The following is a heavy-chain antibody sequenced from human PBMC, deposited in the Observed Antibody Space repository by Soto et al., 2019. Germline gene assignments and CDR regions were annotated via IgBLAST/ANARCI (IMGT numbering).Heavy chain of an antibody. CDR1: GYTFTSYG. CDR2: ISAYNGNT. D-gene: IGHD3-9*01. J-gene: IGHJ4*02. CDR3: ARLLRPTHTYYDILTGYSHDY. V-gene: IGHV1-18*01. Sequence: ASVKVSCKASGYTFTSYGISWVRQAPGQGLEWMGWISAYNGNTNYAQKLQGRVTMTTDTSTSTAYMELRSLRSDDTAVYYCARLLRPTHTYYDILTGYSHDYWGQGTLVTSPQ.